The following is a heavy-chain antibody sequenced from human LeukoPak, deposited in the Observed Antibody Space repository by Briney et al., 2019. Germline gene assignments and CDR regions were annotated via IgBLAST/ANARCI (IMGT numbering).Heavy chain of an antibody. CDR2: INPSGGST. CDR1: GYTFTSYY. J-gene: IGHJ4*02. Sequence: ASVKVSCKASGYTFTSYYMHWVRQAPGQELEWMVIINPSGGSTSYAQKFQGRVTMTRDTSTSTVYMELSRLRSEDTAVYYCAREAVKDGYNYGFDYWGQGTLVTVSS. D-gene: IGHD5-24*01. CDR3: AREAVKDGYNYGFDY. V-gene: IGHV1-46*01.